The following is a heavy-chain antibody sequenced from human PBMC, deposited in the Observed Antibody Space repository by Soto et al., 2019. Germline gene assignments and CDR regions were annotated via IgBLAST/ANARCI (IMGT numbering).Heavy chain of an antibody. Sequence: SETLSLACAVYGWSFSGYYWSWIRQPPGKGLEWIGEINHSGSTNYNPSLKSRVTISVDTSKNQFSLELSSVTAADTAVYYCARVYYYDSSGYPTWAYYYYGMDVWGQGTTVTVSS. CDR2: INHSGST. D-gene: IGHD3-22*01. V-gene: IGHV4-34*01. J-gene: IGHJ6*02. CDR1: GWSFSGYY. CDR3: ARVYYYDSSGYPTWAYYYYGMDV.